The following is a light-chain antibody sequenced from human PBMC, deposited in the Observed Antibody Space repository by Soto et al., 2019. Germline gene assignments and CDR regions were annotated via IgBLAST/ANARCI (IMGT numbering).Light chain of an antibody. Sequence: DIVMTQTPISLSVTPGQPTSISCKSSQSLLHSDGKTYLSWYLQKPGQPPQLLISEVSNRFSGVPDRFSGSGSGTDFTLKISQVEADDVGVYYCMQSLELPRTFGQGTKVEIK. CDR3: MQSLELPRT. CDR2: EVS. J-gene: IGKJ1*01. V-gene: IGKV2D-29*01. CDR1: QSLLHSDGKTY.